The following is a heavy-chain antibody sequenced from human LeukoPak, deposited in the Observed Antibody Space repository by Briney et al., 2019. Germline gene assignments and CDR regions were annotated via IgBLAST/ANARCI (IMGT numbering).Heavy chain of an antibody. Sequence: SETLSLTCTVSGGSISSYYWSWIRQPAGKGLEWIGRIYTSGSTNYNPSLKSRVTMSVDTSKNQFSLKLSSVTAADTAVYYCARDGTGYCSSTSCPGPMDVWGKGTTVTLSS. D-gene: IGHD2-2*01. V-gene: IGHV4-4*07. J-gene: IGHJ6*03. CDR3: ARDGTGYCSSTSCPGPMDV. CDR2: IYTSGST. CDR1: GGSISSYY.